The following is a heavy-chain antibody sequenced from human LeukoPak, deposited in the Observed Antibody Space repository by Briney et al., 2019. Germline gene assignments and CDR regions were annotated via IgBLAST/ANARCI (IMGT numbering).Heavy chain of an antibody. CDR1: GASLSIYY. CDR2: IYFNGNT. D-gene: IGHD5-24*01. V-gene: IGHV4-59*01. Sequence: SETLSLTRSVSGASLSIYYWNCGRQPPGKGLERIGFIYFNGNTNYNPSHKSRVTMSVDTSKNPFSLKLSSVTAADTAVYYCARGEEMSTSHFDYWGQGILVTVSS. CDR3: ARGEEMSTSHFDY. J-gene: IGHJ4*02.